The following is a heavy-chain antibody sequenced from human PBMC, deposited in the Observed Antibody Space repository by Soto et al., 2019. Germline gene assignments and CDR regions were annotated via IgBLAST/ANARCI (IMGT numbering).Heavy chain of an antibody. CDR2: ISYSGSN. V-gene: IGHV4-31*03. CDR3: ARGPGTMAKIDY. CDR1: GGSISSGGYY. D-gene: IGHD3-10*01. Sequence: QVQLQESGPGLVKPSQTLSLACTVSGGSISSGGYYWSWIRQHPGKGLEWIGYISYSGSNYYNPSLTSRVTISVHTSKNHSSLKLSSVTAADTAVYYCARGPGTMAKIDYWGQGTLVTVSS. J-gene: IGHJ4*02.